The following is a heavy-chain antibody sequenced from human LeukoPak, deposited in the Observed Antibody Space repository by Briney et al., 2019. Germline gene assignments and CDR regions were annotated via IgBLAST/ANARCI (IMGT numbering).Heavy chain of an antibody. J-gene: IGHJ4*02. CDR1: GGSFSGYY. V-gene: IGHV4-34*01. CDR3: ASWPGGWYGEDS. D-gene: IGHD6-19*01. CDR2: IYHSGST. Sequence: SETLSLTCAVYGGSFSGYYWSWIRQPPGKGLEWIGYIYHSGSTYYNPSLKSRVTISVDRSKNQFSLKLSSVTAADTAVYYCASWPGGWYGEDSWGQGTLVTVSS.